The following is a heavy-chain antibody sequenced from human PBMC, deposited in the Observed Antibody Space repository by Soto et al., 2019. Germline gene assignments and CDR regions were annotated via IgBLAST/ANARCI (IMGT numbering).Heavy chain of an antibody. CDR2: IYYDGTT. D-gene: IGHD6-19*01. CDR3: ARGRHWLDY. J-gene: IGHJ4*02. CDR1: GGSVSPYY. V-gene: IGHV4-59*02. Sequence: QVQLQESGPGLVKPSETVSLTCTVSGGSVSPYYWTWVRRPPGKGLEWIAYIYYDGTTNYNPSLKSRVTISLDTSKNQFSLRLTSLTAADMAVYYCARGRHWLDYWGQGTLLTVSS.